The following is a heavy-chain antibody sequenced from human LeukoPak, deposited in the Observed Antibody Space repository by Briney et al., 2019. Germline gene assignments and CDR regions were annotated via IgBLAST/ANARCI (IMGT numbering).Heavy chain of an antibody. D-gene: IGHD2-2*01. CDR1: GYTFTGYY. CDR3: AVEDRKGGPAAWFDP. J-gene: IGHJ5*02. CDR2: INPNSGGT. V-gene: IGHV1-2*06. Sequence: ASVKVSCKASGYTFTGYYMHWVRQAPGQGLEWMGRINPNSGGTNYAQKFQGRVTMTRDTSISTAYMELSRLRSDDTAVYYCAVEDRKGGPAAWFDPWGQGTLVTVSS.